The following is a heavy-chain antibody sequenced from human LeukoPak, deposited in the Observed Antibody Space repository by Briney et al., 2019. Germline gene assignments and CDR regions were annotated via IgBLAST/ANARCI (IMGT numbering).Heavy chain of an antibody. D-gene: IGHD4-17*01. CDR1: GFTFSSYW. CDR3: ARLDYGDYNYYFDY. CDR2: IKQDGSEK. J-gene: IGHJ4*02. V-gene: IGHV3-7*04. Sequence: GGSLRLSCAASGFTFSSYWMSWVRQAPRKGLEWVANIKQDGSEKYYVDSVKGRFTISRDNAKNSLYLQMNSLRAEDTAVYYCARLDYGDYNYYFDYWGQGTLVTVSS.